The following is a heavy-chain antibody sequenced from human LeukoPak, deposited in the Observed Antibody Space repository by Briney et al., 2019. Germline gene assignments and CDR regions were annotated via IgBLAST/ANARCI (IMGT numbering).Heavy chain of an antibody. CDR3: ARGILWWFVFDY. D-gene: IGHD2-21*01. J-gene: IGHJ4*02. V-gene: IGHV3-53*01. Sequence: HPGGSLRLSCAASGFTVSSNYMSWVRQAPGKGLEWVSVIYSGGSTYYADSVKGRFTISRDNSKNTLYLQMNSLRAEDTAVYYCARGILWWFVFDYWGQGTLVTVSS. CDR1: GFTVSSNY. CDR2: IYSGGST.